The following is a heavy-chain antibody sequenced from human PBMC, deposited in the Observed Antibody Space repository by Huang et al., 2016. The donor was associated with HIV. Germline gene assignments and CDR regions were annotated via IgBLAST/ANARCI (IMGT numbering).Heavy chain of an antibody. CDR2: IYYRGNT. Sequence: QVQLQESGPGLVKPSETLSLTCTVSGGSLSSHYWSWIRQSPGKGLDGIANIYYRGNTNYNPSLKSRVTISIDTSKNQFSLNLTSVTAADTAVYYCARDPRAVAEASWGQGTLVTVS. D-gene: IGHD6-19*01. CDR3: ARDPRAVAEAS. V-gene: IGHV4-59*11. J-gene: IGHJ5*02. CDR1: GGSLSSHY.